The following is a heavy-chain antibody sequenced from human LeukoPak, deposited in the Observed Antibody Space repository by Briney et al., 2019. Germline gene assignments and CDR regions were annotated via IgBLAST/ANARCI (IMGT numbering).Heavy chain of an antibody. CDR2: IYHTGAT. V-gene: IGHV4-38-2*01. CDR1: GYSISSGYF. J-gene: IGHJ6*03. D-gene: IGHD3-10*01. Sequence: SETLSLTCAVSGYSISSGYFWVWIRQPPGKGLEWIGSIYHTGATYYNPSLRSPVTISVDTSKNQFSLKLSSVTAADTAVYYCARVRGLWYYYMDVWGKGTTVTVSS. CDR3: ARVRGLWYYYMDV.